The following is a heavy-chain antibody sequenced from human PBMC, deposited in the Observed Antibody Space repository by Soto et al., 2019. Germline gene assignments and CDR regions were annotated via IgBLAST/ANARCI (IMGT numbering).Heavy chain of an antibody. V-gene: IGHV4-59*01. D-gene: IGHD3-22*01. CDR3: ARGRTVRNYADDSSDYFYFFGY. Sequence: SETMSLTCTVCGDSMSTFYCGGILQSPGKELEWIGYVYYTGSTNYNPSLKSRVTISVDRSKNQFSLKLTSANAADTAVYYCARGRTVRNYADDSSDYFYFFGYWGQGTQVTVSS. J-gene: IGHJ4*02. CDR1: GDSMSTFY. CDR2: VYYTGST.